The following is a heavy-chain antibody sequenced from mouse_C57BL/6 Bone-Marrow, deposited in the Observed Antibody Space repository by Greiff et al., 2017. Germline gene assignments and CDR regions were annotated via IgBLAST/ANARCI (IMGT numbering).Heavy chain of an antibody. D-gene: IGHD6-5*01. CDR1: GYTFTSYN. CDR2: IYPGNGDT. J-gene: IGHJ3*01. Sequence: QVQLKESGAELVRPGASVKMSCKASGYTFTSYNMNWVKQTPRQGLEWIGAIYPGNGDTSYNQKFKGKATLTVDKSSSTAYMQLSSLTSEDSAVYFCLLSFAYWGQGTLVTVSA. CDR3: LLSFAY. V-gene: IGHV1-12*01.